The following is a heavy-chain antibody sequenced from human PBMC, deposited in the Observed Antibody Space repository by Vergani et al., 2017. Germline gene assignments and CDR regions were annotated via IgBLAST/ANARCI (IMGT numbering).Heavy chain of an antibody. CDR3: ARGSCLGGSCYNPLFDY. V-gene: IGHV4-61*02. CDR1: GGSINSHNYY. CDR2: IHTSGST. D-gene: IGHD2-15*01. Sequence: QVQLQESGPGLVKPSQTLSLTCTVSGGSINSHNYYWSWIRQPAGKGLEWIGRIHTSGSTNYNPSLKRRVTMSEDTSKNQFSLNLTSVTAADTAVYFCARGSCLGGSCYNPLFDYWGQGILVTGSA. J-gene: IGHJ4*02.